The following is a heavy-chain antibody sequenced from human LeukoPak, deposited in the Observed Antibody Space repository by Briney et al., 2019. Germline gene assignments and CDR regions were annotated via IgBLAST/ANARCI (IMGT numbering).Heavy chain of an antibody. CDR3: AREMEGEGFDY. CDR1: GFTLSRRS. D-gene: IGHD3-16*01. CDR2: ISGNSRSI. Sequence: GGSLRLSCAASGFTLSRRSMNWVRQAPGRGLEWVSSISGNSRSIYYGESLKGRFTISRDNAGSSLYLQMSSLRVEDTAVYYCAREMEGEGFDYWGQGTLVTVSS. J-gene: IGHJ4*02. V-gene: IGHV3-21*01.